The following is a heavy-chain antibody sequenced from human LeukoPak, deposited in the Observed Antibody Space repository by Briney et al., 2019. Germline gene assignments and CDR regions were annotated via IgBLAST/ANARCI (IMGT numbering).Heavy chain of an antibody. CDR2: MNPNSGNT. J-gene: IGHJ4*02. D-gene: IGHD6-6*01. V-gene: IGHV1-8*01. Sequence: ASVKVSCKASGYTFTSYDINWVRQATGQGLEWMGWMNPNSGNTGYAQKFQGRVTMTRNTSISTAYMELSSLRSEDTAVYYCARALIIAARLVYGYWGQGTLVTVSS. CDR3: ARALIIAARLVYGY. CDR1: GYTFTSYD.